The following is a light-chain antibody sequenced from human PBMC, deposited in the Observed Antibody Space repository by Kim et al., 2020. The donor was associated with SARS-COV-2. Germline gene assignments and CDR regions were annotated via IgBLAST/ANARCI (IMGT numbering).Light chain of an antibody. CDR3: QSYDSSLSEV. V-gene: IGLV1-40*01. Sequence: QSVLTQPPSVSGAPGQRVTISCTGSSSNIGAGYDVHWYQQLPGTAPKLLIYSNSNRPSGVPDRFSGPKSGTSASLAITGLQAEDEADYYCQSYDSSLSEVFGGGTQLTVL. CDR2: SNS. CDR1: SSNIGAGYD. J-gene: IGLJ3*02.